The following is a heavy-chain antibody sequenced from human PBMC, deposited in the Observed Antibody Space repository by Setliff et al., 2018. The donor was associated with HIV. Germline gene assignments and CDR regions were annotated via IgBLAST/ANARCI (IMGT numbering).Heavy chain of an antibody. CDR3: ARAPTDHYDPTRLGDGLDT. Sequence: LSLTCTVSGASIRNYYWSWIRQAPGRGLEWLGFFYTGTTYYNPSLKSRVTISVDTSKKQISLKVKSVTAADTAVYYCARAPTDHYDPTRLGDGLDTWGQGTMVTVSS. CDR1: GASIRNYY. CDR2: FYTGTT. V-gene: IGHV4-4*08. J-gene: IGHJ3*02. D-gene: IGHD3-22*01.